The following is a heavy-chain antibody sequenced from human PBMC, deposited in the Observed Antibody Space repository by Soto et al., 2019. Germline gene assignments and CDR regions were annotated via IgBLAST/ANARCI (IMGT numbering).Heavy chain of an antibody. CDR1: GGSFSCYY. V-gene: IGHV4-34*01. J-gene: IGHJ6*02. CDR3: ARGGVVATMGMDV. D-gene: IGHD2-15*01. Sequence: PSETLSLTCAVYGGSFSCYYWSWIRQPPGKGLEWIGEINHSGSTNYNPSLKSRVTISVDTSKNQFSLKLSSVTAADTAVYYCARGGVVATMGMDVWGQGTTVTVSS. CDR2: INHSGST.